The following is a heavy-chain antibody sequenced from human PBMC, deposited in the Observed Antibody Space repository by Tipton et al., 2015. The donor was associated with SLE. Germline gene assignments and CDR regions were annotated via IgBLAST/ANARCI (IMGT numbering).Heavy chain of an antibody. D-gene: IGHD3-22*01. CDR2: INHSGST. CDR3: ALQYDNSGYYWF. Sequence: TLSLTCAVYGGSFSDYSWSWIRQPPGKGLEWIGEINHSGSTNYNPSLKSRVTISVDTSKIQFSLKLSSVTAADTAVYYCALQYDNSGYYWFWGQGTLVTVSP. CDR1: GGSFSDYS. V-gene: IGHV4-34*01. J-gene: IGHJ4*02.